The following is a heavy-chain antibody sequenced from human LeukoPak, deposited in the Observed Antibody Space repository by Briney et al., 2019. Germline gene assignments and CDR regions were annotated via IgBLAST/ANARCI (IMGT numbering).Heavy chain of an antibody. CDR1: GFTVSSNY. CDR3: ARDRPGGGELDFDY. J-gene: IGHJ4*02. V-gene: IGHV3-53*04. D-gene: IGHD1-26*01. CDR2: IYTGGST. Sequence: PGGSLRLSCAASGFTVSSNYMNWVRQAPGKGLEWVAVIYTGGSTYYAESVEGRSTISRHNSKNTLYLQMNSLRADDTAVYYCARDRPGGGELDFDYWGQGTLVTVSS.